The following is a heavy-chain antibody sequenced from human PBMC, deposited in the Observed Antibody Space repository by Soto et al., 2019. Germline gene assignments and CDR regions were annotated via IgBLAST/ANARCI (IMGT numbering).Heavy chain of an antibody. CDR3: ARVIGRLYYFDY. V-gene: IGHV1-69*13. J-gene: IGHJ4*02. Sequence: SVKVSCKASGGTFSSYAISWVRQAPGQGLEWMGGIIPIFGTANYAQKFQGRVTITADESTSTAYMELSSLRSEDTAVYYCARVIGRLYYFDYWGQGTLVTVSS. CDR2: IIPIFGTA. D-gene: IGHD3-16*01. CDR1: GGTFSSYA.